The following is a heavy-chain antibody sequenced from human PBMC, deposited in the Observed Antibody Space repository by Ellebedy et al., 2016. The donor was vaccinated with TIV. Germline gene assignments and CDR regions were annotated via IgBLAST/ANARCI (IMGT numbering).Heavy chain of an antibody. V-gene: IGHV3-7*01. CDR2: IKQDGSEK. D-gene: IGHD1-14*01. CDR3: AREGPGGMDV. Sequence: GGSLRLSXAASGSTFSSYWMSWVRQAPGKGLEWVANIKQDGSEKYYVDSVKGRFTISRDNAKNSLYLQMNSLRAEDTAVYYCAREGPGGMDVWGQGTTVTVSS. J-gene: IGHJ6*02. CDR1: GSTFSSYW.